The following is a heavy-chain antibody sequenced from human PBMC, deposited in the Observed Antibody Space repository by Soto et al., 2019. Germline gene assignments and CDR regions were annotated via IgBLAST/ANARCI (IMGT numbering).Heavy chain of an antibody. CDR3: VKGNQLLRYYFEY. V-gene: IGHV3-64D*06. J-gene: IGHJ4*02. D-gene: IGHD2-2*01. Sequence: GGSVRLSCSASGFTFINFAMHWVRQAPGKGLEYVSGITSNGDNTYHADSVQGRFTISRDNSKSTLYLQMTSLRVEDTAVYYCVKGNQLLRYYFEYWGRGALVTVSS. CDR1: GFTFINFA. CDR2: ITSNGDNT.